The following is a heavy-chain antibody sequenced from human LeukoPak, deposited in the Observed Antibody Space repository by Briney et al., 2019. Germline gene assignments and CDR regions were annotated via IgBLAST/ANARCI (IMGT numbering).Heavy chain of an antibody. J-gene: IGHJ4*02. D-gene: IGHD3-10*01. Sequence: GGSLRLSCAASGFTFSSYEMNWVRQAPGKGLEWVSYISSSGSTIHYADSVKGRFIISRDNAKNSLYLQMNSLRAEDTAVYYCARGYYGSGSRHFDYWGQGTPVTVSS. CDR1: GFTFSSYE. CDR3: ARGYYGSGSRHFDY. CDR2: ISSSGSTI. V-gene: IGHV3-48*03.